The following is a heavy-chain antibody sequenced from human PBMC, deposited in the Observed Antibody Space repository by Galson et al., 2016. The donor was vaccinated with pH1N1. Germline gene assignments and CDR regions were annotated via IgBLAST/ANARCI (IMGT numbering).Heavy chain of an antibody. CDR2: IYYTGTT. V-gene: IGHV4-59*01. CDR3: ARVLSSYRSLIDY. Sequence: SKTLSLTCSVSGDSINNYYWTWIRQPPGKGLEWIGYIYYTGTTKYNLSLKSRVTISVDMSKNQFSLKLNSATAADTAMYYCARVLSSYRSLIDYWGQGTLVTVSS. CDR1: GDSINNYY. D-gene: IGHD6-13*01. J-gene: IGHJ4*01.